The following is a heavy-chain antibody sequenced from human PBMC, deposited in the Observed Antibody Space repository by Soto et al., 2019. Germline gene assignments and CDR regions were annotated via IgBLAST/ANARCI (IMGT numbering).Heavy chain of an antibody. CDR1: GGSISSYY. V-gene: IGHV4-59*01. CDR2: IYYSGST. Sequence: PSETLSLTCTVSGGSISSYYWSWIRQPPGKGLEWIGYIYYSGSTNYNPSLKSRVTISVDTSKNQFSLKLSSVTAADTAVYYCARVHSSSWYGTYYYYYYGMDVWGQGTTVTSP. CDR3: ARVHSSSWYGTYYYYYYGMDV. D-gene: IGHD6-13*01. J-gene: IGHJ6*02.